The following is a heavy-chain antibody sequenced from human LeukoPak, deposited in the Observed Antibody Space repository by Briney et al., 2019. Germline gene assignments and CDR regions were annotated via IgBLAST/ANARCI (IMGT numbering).Heavy chain of an antibody. Sequence: GASVKVSCKASGYTFTSYDINWVRQATGQGLEWMGWMNPNSGNAGYAQKFQGRVTMTRNTSISTAYMELSSLRAEDTAVYYCARDSDSGYGPFASWGQGTLVTVSS. J-gene: IGHJ4*02. CDR2: MNPNSGNA. CDR3: ARDSDSGYGPFAS. CDR1: GYTFTSYD. V-gene: IGHV1-8*01. D-gene: IGHD5-12*01.